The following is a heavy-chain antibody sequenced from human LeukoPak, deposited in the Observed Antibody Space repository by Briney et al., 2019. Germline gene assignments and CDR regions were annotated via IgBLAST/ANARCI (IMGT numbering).Heavy chain of an antibody. Sequence: PGGSLRLSCAASGFTFSSYAMHWVRQAPGKGLEWVAVISYDGSNKYYADSVKGRFTISRDNSKNTLYLQMSSLRSEDTAVYYCARGIDGYYDYWGQGTLVIVSS. J-gene: IGHJ4*02. CDR2: ISYDGSNK. D-gene: IGHD3-22*01. V-gene: IGHV3-30-3*01. CDR1: GFTFSSYA. CDR3: ARGIDGYYDY.